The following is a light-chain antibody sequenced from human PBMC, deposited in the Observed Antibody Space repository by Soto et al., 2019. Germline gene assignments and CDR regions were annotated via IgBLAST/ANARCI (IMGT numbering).Light chain of an antibody. CDR2: DVT. J-gene: IGLJ1*01. CDR3: CSYAGSYYV. Sequence: QSVLAQPRSGSGSPGQSVTISCTGTSSDVGGYNYVSWYQQHPGKAPKFMIYDVTKRPSGVPDRFSGSKSGNTASLTISGLQAEDEADYYCCSYAGSYYVFGTGTKVTVL. V-gene: IGLV2-11*01. CDR1: SSDVGGYNY.